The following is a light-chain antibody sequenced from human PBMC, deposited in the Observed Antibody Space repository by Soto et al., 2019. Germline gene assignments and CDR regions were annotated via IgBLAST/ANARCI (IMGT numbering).Light chain of an antibody. CDR1: QSVGSY. V-gene: IGKV3-11*01. CDR2: DES. J-gene: IGKJ1*01. CDR3: QQRSNWPWT. Sequence: IVLTQSPAPLSLSPGDRAILSCRASQSVGSYLAWYQQRPGQAPRLLIYDESTRATGIPARFSGSGSGTDFTLTISSLEPEDVAVYFCQQRSNWPWTLGQGTKVDIK.